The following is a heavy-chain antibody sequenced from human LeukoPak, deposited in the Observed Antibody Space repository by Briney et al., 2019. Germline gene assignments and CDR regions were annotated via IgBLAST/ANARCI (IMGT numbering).Heavy chain of an antibody. Sequence: ASVKVSCKASGYTFTSYYIHWVRQAPGEGLEWLGIINPSGGSTSYAQKFQGRVTMTRDTSTSTVYMELSSLRSEDTAVYYCARETRYCSGGSCYSFRPYIDYWGQGTLVTVSS. CDR2: INPSGGST. CDR3: ARETRYCSGGSCYSFRPYIDY. CDR1: GYTFTSYY. V-gene: IGHV1-46*01. J-gene: IGHJ4*02. D-gene: IGHD2-15*01.